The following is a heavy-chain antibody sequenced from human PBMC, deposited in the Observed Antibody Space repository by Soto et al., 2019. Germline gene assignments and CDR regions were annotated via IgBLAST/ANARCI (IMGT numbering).Heavy chain of an antibody. J-gene: IGHJ6*02. V-gene: IGHV1-2*02. CDR3: ARGPNIAVADRYYYYGMDV. Sequence: ASVKVSCKASGYTFTGYYMHWVRQAPGQGLEWMGWINPNSGGTNYAQKFQGRVTMTRDTSISTAYMELSRLRSDDTAVYYCARGPNIAVADRYYYYGMDVWGQGTTVTVSS. CDR1: GYTFTGYY. CDR2: INPNSGGT. D-gene: IGHD6-19*01.